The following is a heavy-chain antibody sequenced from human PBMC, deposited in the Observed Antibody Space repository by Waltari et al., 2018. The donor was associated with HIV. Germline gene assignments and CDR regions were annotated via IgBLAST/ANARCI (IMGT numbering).Heavy chain of an antibody. Sequence: QVQPVQSGAEVKKPGASAKVSCRASGYTFPSSDSNWVRQATGQELEWMGWMNPNSGNTGYAQKFQGRVTMTRNTSISTAYMELSSLRSEDTAVYYCARGSTGENWFDPWGQGTLVTVSS. CDR1: GYTFPSSD. V-gene: IGHV1-8*01. CDR3: ARGSTGENWFDP. D-gene: IGHD4-4*01. J-gene: IGHJ5*02. CDR2: MNPNSGNT.